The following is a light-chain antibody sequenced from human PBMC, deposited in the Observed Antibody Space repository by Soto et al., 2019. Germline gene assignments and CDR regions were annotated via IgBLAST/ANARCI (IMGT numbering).Light chain of an antibody. Sequence: QSVLTQPPSVSGAPGQRVTISCARSSSNIGAGHDVHWYQQLPGTAPKLLIYGNSNRPSGVPDRFSGSKSGTSGSLAITGLQAEDEADYYCQSYDSSLSAVVFGGGTKLTVL. J-gene: IGLJ2*01. CDR3: QSYDSSLSAVV. V-gene: IGLV1-40*01. CDR1: SSNIGAGHD. CDR2: GNS.